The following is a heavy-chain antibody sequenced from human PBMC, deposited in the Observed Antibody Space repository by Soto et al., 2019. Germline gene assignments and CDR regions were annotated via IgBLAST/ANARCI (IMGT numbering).Heavy chain of an antibody. D-gene: IGHD1-26*01. CDR1: GGTFSSFT. V-gene: IGHV1-69*01. Sequence: QVQLVQSGAEVKKPGSSVKVSCKASGGTFSSFTISWVRQAPVQGLAWMGGIIPIYGTANYAQKFQGRVTITADATTRTACMELSSLRSKDTAVYYCAKDRRADWESYYYYAMDVWGQGTTVTVSS. CDR2: IIPIYGTA. CDR3: AKDRRADWESYYYYAMDV. J-gene: IGHJ6*02.